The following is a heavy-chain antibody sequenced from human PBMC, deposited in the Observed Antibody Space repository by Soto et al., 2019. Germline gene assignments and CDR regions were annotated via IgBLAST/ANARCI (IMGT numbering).Heavy chain of an antibody. J-gene: IGHJ4*02. CDR1: GGSNIRDGYS. D-gene: IGHD2-2*01. CDR3: ARATPAGSADF. Sequence: SETLSLTCTVSGGSNIRDGYSWSWIRQHPGKGLEWIAYISYSGSSYSNPSLKSRVTISADTSKNQFSLRLTSVTAAETAVYFCARATPAGSADFWGQGTLVTVSS. CDR2: ISYSGSS. V-gene: IGHV4-31*03.